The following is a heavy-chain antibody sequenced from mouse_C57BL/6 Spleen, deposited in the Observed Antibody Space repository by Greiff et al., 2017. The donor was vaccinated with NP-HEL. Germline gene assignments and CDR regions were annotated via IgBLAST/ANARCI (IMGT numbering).Heavy chain of an antibody. Sequence: VQLQQSGAELMKPGASVKLSCKATGYTFTGYWIEWVKQRPGHGLEWIGEILPGSGSTNYNEKFKGKATFTADTSSNPAYMQLSSLTTEDSAIYYCARREDGPYWYFDVWGTGTTVTVSS. J-gene: IGHJ1*03. CDR2: ILPGSGST. CDR1: GYTFTGYW. CDR3: ARREDGPYWYFDV. D-gene: IGHD2-3*01. V-gene: IGHV1-9*01.